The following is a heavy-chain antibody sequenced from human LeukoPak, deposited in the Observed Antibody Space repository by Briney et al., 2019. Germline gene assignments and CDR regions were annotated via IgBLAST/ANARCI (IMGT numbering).Heavy chain of an antibody. CDR1: GFIFSSYA. D-gene: IGHD3-22*01. CDR2: ISCNGIYI. J-gene: IGHJ4*02. V-gene: IGHV3-21*01. CDR3: ARDGSGYYASWDDY. Sequence: GGSLRLSCAASGFIFSSYAMNWVRQVPGKGLEWVSTISCNGIYIFYADSVRGRFTISRDDANHSLHLQMDSLRAEDTAVYYCARDGSGYYASWDDYWGQGTLVTVSS.